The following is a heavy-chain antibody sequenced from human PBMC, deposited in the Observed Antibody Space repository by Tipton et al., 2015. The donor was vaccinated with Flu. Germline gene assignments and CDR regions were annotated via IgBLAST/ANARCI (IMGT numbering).Heavy chain of an antibody. D-gene: IGHD3-10*01. J-gene: IGHJ6*02. CDR3: ARGRTHMVRAYYYGMDV. Sequence: TLSLTCTVSGYSISSGYYWGWIRQPPGKGLEWIGSIYHSGSTYYNPSLKSRVTISVDTSKNQFSLKLSSVTAADTAVYYCARGRTHMVRAYYYGMDVWGQGTTVTVSS. CDR2: IYHSGST. V-gene: IGHV4-38-2*02. CDR1: GYSISSGYY.